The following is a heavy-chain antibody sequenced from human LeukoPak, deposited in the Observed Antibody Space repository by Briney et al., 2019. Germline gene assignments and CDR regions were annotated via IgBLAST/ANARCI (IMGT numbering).Heavy chain of an antibody. V-gene: IGHV1-2*02. J-gene: IGHJ6*03. CDR1: GYTFTGYY. CDR3: ARDPHPEGSSSSYYYYYYMDV. CDR2: INPNSGGT. D-gene: IGHD6-6*01. Sequence: ASVKVSCTASGYTFTGYYMHWVRQAPGQRLEWMGWINPNSGGTNYAQKFQGRVTMTRDTSISTAYMELSRLRSDDTAVYYCARDPHPEGSSSSYYYYYYMDVWGKGTTVTVSS.